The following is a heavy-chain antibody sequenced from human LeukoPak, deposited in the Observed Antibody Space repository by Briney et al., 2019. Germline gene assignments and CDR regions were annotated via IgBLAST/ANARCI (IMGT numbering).Heavy chain of an antibody. CDR2: IYYSGST. D-gene: IGHD3-10*01. CDR1: GGSISSYY. CDR3: ASGANIWFGEFDAFDI. Sequence: SETLSLTCTVSGGSISSYYWSWIRQRPGKGLEWIGYIYYSGSTNYNPSLKSRVTISVDTSKNQFSLKLSSVTAADTAVYYCASGANIWFGEFDAFDIWGQGTMVTVSS. J-gene: IGHJ3*02. V-gene: IGHV4-59*08.